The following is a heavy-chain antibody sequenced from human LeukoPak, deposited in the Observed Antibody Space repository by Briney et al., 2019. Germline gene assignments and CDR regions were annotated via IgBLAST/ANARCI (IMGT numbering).Heavy chain of an antibody. Sequence: PGGSLRLSCAASGFTFSSYWMHWVRQAPGKGLVWVSRINSDGSSRSYADSVKGRFTISRDNAKNSLYLQMNSLRAEDTAVYYCARDQGITMIVVDNDAFDIWGQGTMVTASS. D-gene: IGHD3-22*01. CDR1: GFTFSSYW. V-gene: IGHV3-74*01. J-gene: IGHJ3*02. CDR3: ARDQGITMIVVDNDAFDI. CDR2: INSDGSSR.